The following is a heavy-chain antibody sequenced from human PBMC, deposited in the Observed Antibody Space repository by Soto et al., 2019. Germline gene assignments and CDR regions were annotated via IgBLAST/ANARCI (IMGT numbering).Heavy chain of an antibody. V-gene: IGHV3-23*01. Sequence: EVQLLESGGGLVQPGGSQRLSCAASGFTFSSYAMSWVRQGPGKGLEWVTLISGSGGVTDYADSVKGRFTVSRDNSKNTMYLELNGLTAGDTAIYYCAKIHSGSSEDAFDVWGQGTVVTVSS. D-gene: IGHD6-19*01. CDR2: ISGSGGVT. CDR3: AKIHSGSSEDAFDV. CDR1: GFTFSSYA. J-gene: IGHJ3*01.